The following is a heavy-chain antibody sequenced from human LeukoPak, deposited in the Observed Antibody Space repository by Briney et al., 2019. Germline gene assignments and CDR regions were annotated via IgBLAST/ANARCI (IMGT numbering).Heavy chain of an antibody. V-gene: IGHV3-11*03. CDR2: ISSSSSYT. CDR1: GFTFSDYY. CDR3: ATQISGSYLNFDN. Sequence: PGGSLRLSCAASGFTFSDYYMSWIRQAPGKGLEWVSYISSSSSYTNYADSVKGRFTISRDNAKNSLYLQMNSLRAEDTAVYYCATQISGSYLNFDNWGQGTLVTVSS. J-gene: IGHJ4*02. D-gene: IGHD1-26*01.